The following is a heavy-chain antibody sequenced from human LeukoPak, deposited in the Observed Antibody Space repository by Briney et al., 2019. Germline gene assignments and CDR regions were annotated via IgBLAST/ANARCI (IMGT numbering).Heavy chain of an antibody. CDR2: IDPSDSET. CDR1: GYRFASYW. V-gene: IGHV5-51*01. Sequence: GESLKISCKGSGYRFASYWIGWVRQMPGKGLEWMGIIDPSDSETKYSPSFQGQVTISADTSISTAYLQWSSLKASDSAMYYCVRRTYDTSGYFQSYLDYWGQGTLVTVSS. D-gene: IGHD3-22*01. J-gene: IGHJ4*02. CDR3: VRRTYDTSGYFQSYLDY.